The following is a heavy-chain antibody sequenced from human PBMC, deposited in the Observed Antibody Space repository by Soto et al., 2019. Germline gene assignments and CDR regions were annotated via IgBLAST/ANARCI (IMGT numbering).Heavy chain of an antibody. CDR3: ATQAEQLYTAILKRLAQ. J-gene: IGHJ4*02. D-gene: IGHD1-1*01. V-gene: IGHV1-69*13. CDR1: GGTFSNNG. CDR2: LIPLFGTP. Sequence: SVKVSCNASGGTFSNNGFIWEHQAPGQGPEWRGGLIPLFGTPKYARNFQGRLTINADESSNTAYMQLNMLTSDDTAVYYCATQAEQLYTAILKRLAQWGQGKPVNVS.